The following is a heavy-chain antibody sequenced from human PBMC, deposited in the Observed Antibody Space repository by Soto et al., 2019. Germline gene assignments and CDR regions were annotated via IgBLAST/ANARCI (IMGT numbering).Heavy chain of an antibody. D-gene: IGHD2-15*01. V-gene: IGHV3-64D*06. CDR3: VKGNQLLRYYFEF. CDR1: GFTFSNYA. Sequence: GGSLRLSCSVSGFTFSNYAMHWVRQAPGKGLEYVSGITSDGDSTWHADSVKDRFTISRDNSKNTLFLQMSSLRVEDTAIYFCVKGNQLLRYYFEFWGPGTLVTVSS. CDR2: ITSDGDST. J-gene: IGHJ4*01.